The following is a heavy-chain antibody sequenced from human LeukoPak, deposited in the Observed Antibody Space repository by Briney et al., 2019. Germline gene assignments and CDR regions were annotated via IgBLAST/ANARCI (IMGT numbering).Heavy chain of an antibody. V-gene: IGHV4-39*02. CDR1: GDSINSNGYY. Sequence: PSETLSLTCTVSGDSINSNGYYWAWIRQPPGKGLEWIGSIYYSGSTHYNPSLKSRVTISLDTSKNNFSLRLSSVTAADAAIYYCARRGHHWNDLRESFYFDYWGQGTLVTVSS. CDR3: ARRGHHWNDLRESFYFDY. J-gene: IGHJ4*02. D-gene: IGHD1-1*01. CDR2: IYYSGST.